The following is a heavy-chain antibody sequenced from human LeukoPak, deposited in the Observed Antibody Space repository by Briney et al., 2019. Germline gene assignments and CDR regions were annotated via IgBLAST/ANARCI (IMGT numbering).Heavy chain of an antibody. CDR2: VSYDGSNK. D-gene: IGHD1-20*01. CDR1: GFTFSSYV. Sequence: PGRSLRLSCAASGFTFSSYVMHWVRQAPGKGLEWVAVVSYDGSNKYYADSVKGRFTISRDNSKNTLYLQMNSLRAEDTAVYYCARDPGITGTRRGGPTPDYWGQGTLVTVSS. V-gene: IGHV3-30-3*01. J-gene: IGHJ4*02. CDR3: ARDPGITGTRRGGPTPDY.